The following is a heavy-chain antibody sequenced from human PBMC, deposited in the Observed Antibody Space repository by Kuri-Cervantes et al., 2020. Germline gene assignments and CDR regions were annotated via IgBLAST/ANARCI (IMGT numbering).Heavy chain of an antibody. V-gene: IGHV1-18*01. Sequence: ASVKVSCKASGYTFTSYGISWVRQAPGQGLEWMGWISAYNGNTNYAQKFQGRVTITADKSTSTAYMELSSLRSEDTAVYYCARETWNKGGGAFDIWGQGTMVTVSS. CDR2: ISAYNGNT. CDR3: ARETWNKGGGAFDI. D-gene: IGHD1/OR15-1a*01. J-gene: IGHJ3*02. CDR1: GYTFTSYG.